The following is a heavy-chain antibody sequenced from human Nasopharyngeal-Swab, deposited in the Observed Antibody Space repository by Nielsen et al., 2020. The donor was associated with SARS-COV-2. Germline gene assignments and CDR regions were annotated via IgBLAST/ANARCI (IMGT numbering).Heavy chain of an antibody. CDR1: GGTFSSYA. Sequence: SVKVSCKASGGTFSSYAITWVRQAPGQGLEWMGGIIPIFGTANYAQRFQGRVTITADKSTSTAYMELSSLRSEDTAVYYCHGYSGYDLAGSYFDYWGQGSLVTVSS. CDR3: HGYSGYDLAGSYFDY. J-gene: IGHJ4*02. V-gene: IGHV1-69*06. CDR2: IIPIFGTA. D-gene: IGHD5-12*01.